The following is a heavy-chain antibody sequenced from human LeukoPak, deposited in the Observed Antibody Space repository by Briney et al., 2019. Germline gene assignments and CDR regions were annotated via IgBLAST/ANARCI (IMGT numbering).Heavy chain of an antibody. CDR2: INPNSGGT. CDR1: EYTFTGYY. D-gene: IGHD3-10*02. Sequence: ASVKVSCKASEYTFTGYYMHWVRQAPGQGLEWMGWINPNSGGTHYAPKFQGRVTMTGDTSISTAYMELSRLRSDDTAVYYCARGPYVPFPNWYFDLWGRGTLVTVSS. J-gene: IGHJ2*01. V-gene: IGHV1-2*02. CDR3: ARGPYVPFPNWYFDL.